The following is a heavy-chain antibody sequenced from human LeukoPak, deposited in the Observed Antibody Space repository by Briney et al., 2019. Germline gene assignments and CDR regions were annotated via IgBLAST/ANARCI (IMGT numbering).Heavy chain of an antibody. D-gene: IGHD3-10*01. CDR1: GYTFTSYD. CDR3: AREPRTYYYGSGSYDY. J-gene: IGHJ4*02. CDR2: MNPNSGNT. V-gene: IGHV1-8*03. Sequence: GASVKVSCKASGYTFTSYDINWVRQATGQGLEWMGWMNPNSGNTGYAQKFQGRVTITRNTSISTAYMELSRLRSDDTAVYYCAREPRTYYYGSGSYDYWGQGTLVTVSS.